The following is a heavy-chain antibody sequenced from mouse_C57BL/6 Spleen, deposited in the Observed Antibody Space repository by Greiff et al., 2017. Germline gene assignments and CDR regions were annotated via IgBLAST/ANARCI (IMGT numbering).Heavy chain of an antibody. D-gene: IGHD2-14*01. V-gene: IGHV1-18*01. CDR2: INPNNGGT. CDR1: GYTFTDYN. Sequence: VQLQQPGPELVKPGASVKIPCKASGYTFTDYNMDWVKQSHGKSLEWIGDINPNNGGTIYNQKFKGKATLTVNKSSSTAYMELRSLTSEDTAVYYCARNSAYYRNYYATGYWGQGTSVTVSS. J-gene: IGHJ4*01. CDR3: ARNSAYYRNYYATGY.